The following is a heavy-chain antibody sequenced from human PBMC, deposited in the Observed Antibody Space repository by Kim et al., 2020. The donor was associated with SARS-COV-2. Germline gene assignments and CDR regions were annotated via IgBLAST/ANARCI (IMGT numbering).Heavy chain of an antibody. D-gene: IGHD1-26*01. V-gene: IGHV1-18*03. CDR3: ARGGANGIFDY. Sequence: NYAQKLQGRVTMTTDTSTSTAYMGLRSLRSDDMAVYYCARGGANGIFDYWGQGTLVTVSS. J-gene: IGHJ4*02.